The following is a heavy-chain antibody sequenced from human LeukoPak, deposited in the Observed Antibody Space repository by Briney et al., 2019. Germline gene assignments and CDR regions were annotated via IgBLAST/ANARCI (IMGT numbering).Heavy chain of an antibody. CDR1: GGTFSSYA. Sequence: SVKVSCKASGGTFSSYAISWVRQAPGQGLEWMGRIIPILGIANYAQKFQGRVTITADKSTGTAYMELSSLRSEDTAVYYCARANIREHYPWIFAFDIWGQGTMVTVSS. J-gene: IGHJ3*02. CDR3: ARANIREHYPWIFAFDI. CDR2: IIPILGIA. V-gene: IGHV1-69*04. D-gene: IGHD1-26*01.